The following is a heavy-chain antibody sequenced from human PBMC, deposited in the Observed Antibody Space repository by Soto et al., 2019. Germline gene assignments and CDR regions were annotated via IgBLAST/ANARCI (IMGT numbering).Heavy chain of an antibody. CDR3: ARDFAYFDS. Sequence: TXGTLSLTCTVSGGSFKSGSYSGSWIRQPPGKGLEWIGYVYHTGRTSYNPSLKSRVSISMDTSKNQFSLNLDSVTAADTAVYFCARDFAYFDSWGQGTLVTVSS. CDR1: GGSFKSGSYS. D-gene: IGHD3-3*01. V-gene: IGHV4-61*01. CDR2: VYHTGRT. J-gene: IGHJ4*02.